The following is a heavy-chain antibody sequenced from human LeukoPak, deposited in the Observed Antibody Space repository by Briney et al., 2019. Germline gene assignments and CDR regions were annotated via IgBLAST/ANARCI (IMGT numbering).Heavy chain of an antibody. Sequence: GGSLRLSCAASGFTFNSYSMHWVRQAPGKGLEWVSSISSGSGYIYYADSMKGRFTISRDNAKNSLYLQMNSLRAEDTAVYYCARDSDWFDPWGQGTLVTVSS. CDR2: ISSGSGYI. CDR1: GFTFNSYS. CDR3: ARDSDWFDP. J-gene: IGHJ5*02. V-gene: IGHV3-21*04.